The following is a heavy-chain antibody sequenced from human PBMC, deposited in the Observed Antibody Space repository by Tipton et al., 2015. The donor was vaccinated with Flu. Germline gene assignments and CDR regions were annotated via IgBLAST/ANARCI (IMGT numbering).Heavy chain of an antibody. CDR1: DYSISSGFY. CDR2: IHRAGNT. J-gene: IGHJ4*02. CDR3: ARASSPVVVTGIRFDY. D-gene: IGHD2-21*02. Sequence: TLSLTCAVSDYSISSGFYWGWIRQSPGKGLEWIANIHRAGNTYYNPSLTSRASISADMSENEFSLRLNSVTAADTAVYYCARASSPVVVTGIRFDYWGQG. V-gene: IGHV4-38-2*01.